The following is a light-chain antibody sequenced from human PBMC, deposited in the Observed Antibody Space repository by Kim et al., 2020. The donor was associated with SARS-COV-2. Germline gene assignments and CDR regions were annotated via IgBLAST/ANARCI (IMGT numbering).Light chain of an antibody. V-gene: IGLV1-51*01. Sequence: QSVLTQPPSVSAAPGQKVTISCSGSSSNIGNNYVSWYQQLPGTAPKLLIYDNNKRPSGIPDRFSGSKSGTSATLGITGLQTGDEADYYCGTWDSSLSAFCWVFGGGTKLTVL. CDR3: GTWDSSLSAFCWV. CDR1: SSNIGNNY. J-gene: IGLJ3*02. CDR2: DNN.